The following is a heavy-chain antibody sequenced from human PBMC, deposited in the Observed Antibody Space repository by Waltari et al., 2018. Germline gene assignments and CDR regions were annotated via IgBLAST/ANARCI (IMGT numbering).Heavy chain of an antibody. CDR1: GYIFINYY. V-gene: IGHV1-2*07. CDR2: VNPNTGNA. J-gene: IGHJ4*02. Sequence: QVVLVQSGAEVKKPGASVKVSCKASGYIFINYYLHWVRQAPGQGPEWMGWVNPNTGNANYGHKFRCRVTMTWDTSSNTAFMDLSALKSDDTAVYYCVRDRTTVAARPGDYWGQGTLVTVSS. D-gene: IGHD6-6*01. CDR3: VRDRTTVAARPGDY.